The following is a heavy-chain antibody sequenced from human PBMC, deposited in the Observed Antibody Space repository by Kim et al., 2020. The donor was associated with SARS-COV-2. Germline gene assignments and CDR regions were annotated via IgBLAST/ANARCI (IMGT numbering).Heavy chain of an antibody. V-gene: IGHV4-4*02. J-gene: IGHJ4*02. CDR1: GGSISSSNW. CDR3: AREERMFPYYYGSGLLN. Sequence: SETLSLTCAVSGGSISSSNWWSWVRQPPGKGLEWIGEIYHSGSTNYNPSLKSRVTISVDKSKNQFSLKLSSVTAADTAVYYCAREERMFPYYYGSGLLNWGQGTLVTVSS. CDR2: IYHSGST. D-gene: IGHD3-10*01.